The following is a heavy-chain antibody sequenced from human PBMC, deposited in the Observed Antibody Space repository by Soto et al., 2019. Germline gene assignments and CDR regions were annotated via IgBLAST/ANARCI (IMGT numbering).Heavy chain of an antibody. CDR1: GFTFSSNG. CDR3: ARWGDNKKLDY. J-gene: IGHJ4*02. CDR2: IWYDGSNK. Sequence: GGSLRLSCAASGFTFSSNGMHWVRQAPGKGLEWVAVIWYDGSNKYYADSVKGRFTISRDNSKNTLYLQMNSLRAEDTAVYYCARWGDNKKLDYWGQGTLVTVSS. V-gene: IGHV3-33*01. D-gene: IGHD3-16*01.